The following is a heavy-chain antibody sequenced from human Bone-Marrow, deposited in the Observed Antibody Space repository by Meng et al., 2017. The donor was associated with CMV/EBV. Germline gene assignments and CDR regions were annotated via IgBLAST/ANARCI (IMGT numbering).Heavy chain of an antibody. Sequence: GGSLRLSCTVSGGPISSSSYYWGWIRQPPGKGLEWVSGISGTGSGTYFADSVKGRFTISRDNSENTLYLQMNSLRVEDTAVYYCAKDLIYDYVWGKTNILDYWGQGTLVTVSS. CDR1: GGPISSSSYY. CDR3: AKDLIYDYVWGKTNILDY. CDR2: ISGTGSGT. J-gene: IGHJ4*02. D-gene: IGHD3-16*01. V-gene: IGHV3-23*01.